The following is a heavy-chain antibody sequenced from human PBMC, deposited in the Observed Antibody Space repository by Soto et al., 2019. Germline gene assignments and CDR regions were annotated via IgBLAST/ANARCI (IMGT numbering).Heavy chain of an antibody. Sequence: QLQLQESGPGLVKPSETLSLTCTVSGGSISSSSDYWGWIRQPPGKGLEWIGSIYYSGSTYYNPSLKSRVTVSVDTSKNQFALKLSSVTAADTAVYYCARSTYYGDSSGYYLHFDYWGQGTLVTVSS. CDR2: IYYSGST. J-gene: IGHJ4*02. V-gene: IGHV4-39*01. CDR1: GGSISSSSDY. D-gene: IGHD3-22*01. CDR3: ARSTYYGDSSGYYLHFDY.